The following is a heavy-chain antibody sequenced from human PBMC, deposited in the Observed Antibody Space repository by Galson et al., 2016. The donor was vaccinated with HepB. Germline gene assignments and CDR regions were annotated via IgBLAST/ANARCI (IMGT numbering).Heavy chain of an antibody. CDR2: ISYSGST. CDR3: ARGSRYGASLYYFDY. V-gene: IGHV4-59*01. Sequence: SETLSLTCSVSGDSMISYYWSWIRQSPGKGLEWIGYISYSGSTNYNSSLKSRVTISVDTSKNQFSLKLSSVTAADTAVYYCARGSRYGASLYYFDYWGQGTLVTVSS. J-gene: IGHJ4*02. CDR1: GDSMISYY. D-gene: IGHD4/OR15-4a*01.